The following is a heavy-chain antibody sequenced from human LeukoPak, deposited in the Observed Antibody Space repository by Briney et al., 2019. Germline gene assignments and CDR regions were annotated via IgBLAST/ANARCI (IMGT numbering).Heavy chain of an antibody. Sequence: SETLSLTCAVSGGSISSDNWWSWVRQSPGKGLEWIGEIYHSGSPNYNPSLKSRVAISIDKSKNQFSLKLSSVTAADTAVYFCARERGYSYGPIDYWGQGTLVTVSS. V-gene: IGHV4-4*02. CDR2: IYHSGSP. CDR1: GGSISSDNW. J-gene: IGHJ4*02. CDR3: ARERGYSYGPIDY. D-gene: IGHD5-18*01.